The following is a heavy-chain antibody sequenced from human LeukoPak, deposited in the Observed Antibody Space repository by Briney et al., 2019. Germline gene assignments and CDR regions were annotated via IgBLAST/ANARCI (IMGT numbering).Heavy chain of an antibody. CDR1: GGSISNYY. D-gene: IGHD3-3*01. Sequence: PSETLSLTCTVSGGSISNYYWSWIRQPPGKGLEWIGYIYYSGSTNYDPSLKSRVTISVDTSKNQFSLRLSSVAAADTAVYYCARGRWSGYLYYFDYWGQGTLVTVSS. V-gene: IGHV4-59*01. CDR2: IYYSGST. CDR3: ARGRWSGYLYYFDY. J-gene: IGHJ4*02.